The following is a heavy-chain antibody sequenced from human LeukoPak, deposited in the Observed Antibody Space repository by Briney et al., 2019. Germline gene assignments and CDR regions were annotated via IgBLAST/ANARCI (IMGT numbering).Heavy chain of an antibody. CDR3: ARLRSSSHPDYYGMDV. V-gene: IGHV1-2*02. J-gene: IGHJ6*02. CDR1: GYTFTGYY. Sequence: ASVKVSCKASGYTFTGYYMHWVRQAPGQGLEWMGWINPNSGGTNYAQKFQGRVTMTRDTSISTAYMELSRLRSDDTAVYYCARLRSSSHPDYYGMDVWGQGTTVTVSS. D-gene: IGHD6-6*01. CDR2: INPNSGGT.